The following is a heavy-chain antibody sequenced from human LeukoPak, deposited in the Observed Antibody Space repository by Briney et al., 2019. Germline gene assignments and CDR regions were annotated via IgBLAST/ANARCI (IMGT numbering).Heavy chain of an antibody. J-gene: IGHJ4*02. CDR1: GFTFSSYA. CDR2: IRYDGSNK. Sequence: GGSLRLSCAASGFTFSSYAMHWVRQAPGKGLEWVAFIRYDGSNKYYADSVKGRFTISRDNSKNTLYLQMNSLKTEDTAVYYCTTDGVGVEGATYDNWGQGTLVSVSS. D-gene: IGHD1-26*01. CDR3: TTDGVGVEGATYDN. V-gene: IGHV3-30*02.